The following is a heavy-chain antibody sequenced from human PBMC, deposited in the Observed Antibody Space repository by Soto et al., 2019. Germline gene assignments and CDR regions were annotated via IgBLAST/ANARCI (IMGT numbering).Heavy chain of an antibody. Sequence: SVKVSCKAAGGTFSSYSISWVRQAPGQGLEWMGGIIPIFGTANYAQKFQGRVTITADKSTSTAYMELSSLRSEDTAVYYCARATVAISEDGMDVWGQGTTVTVSS. CDR3: ARATVAISEDGMDV. D-gene: IGHD2-15*01. CDR1: GGTFSSYS. CDR2: IIPIFGTA. J-gene: IGHJ6*02. V-gene: IGHV1-69*06.